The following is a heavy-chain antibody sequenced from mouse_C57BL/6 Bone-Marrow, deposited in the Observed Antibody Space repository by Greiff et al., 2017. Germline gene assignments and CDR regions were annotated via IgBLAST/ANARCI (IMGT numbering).Heavy chain of an antibody. J-gene: IGHJ3*01. Sequence: EVQLVESGGGLVKPGGSLKLSCAASGFTFSSYAMSWVRQTPEKRLEWVATISDGGSYTYYPDNVKGRFTISRDNAKNNPYLQMSHLKSEDTAMDYCARDCGRLRLLFAYWGQGTLVTVSA. CDR2: ISDGGSYT. D-gene: IGHD3-2*02. CDR1: GFTFSSYA. CDR3: ARDCGRLRLLFAY. V-gene: IGHV5-4*01.